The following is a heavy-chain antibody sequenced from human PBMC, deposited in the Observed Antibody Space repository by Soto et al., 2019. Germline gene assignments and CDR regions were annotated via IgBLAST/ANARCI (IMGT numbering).Heavy chain of an antibody. CDR3: ARGRYGDY. Sequence: QVHLVQSGAEVKKPGASVKVSCEASGYTSTSYGITRVRQAPGQGLEWMGWISAHHGNTDCAQKLQGRVIVTRDTSTSTAYMELRSLRSDDTAVYYCARGRYGDYWGQGALVTVSS. CDR1: GYTSTSYG. CDR2: ISAHHGNT. V-gene: IGHV1-18*01. D-gene: IGHD1-1*01. J-gene: IGHJ4*02.